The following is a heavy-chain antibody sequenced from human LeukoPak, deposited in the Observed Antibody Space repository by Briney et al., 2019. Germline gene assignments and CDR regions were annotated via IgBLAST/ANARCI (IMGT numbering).Heavy chain of an antibody. CDR2: INHSGST. CDR3: VGYDSSGYPDY. Sequence: PSETLSLTCAVYGGSFSGYYWSWIRQPPGKGLEWIGEINHSGSTNYNPSLKSRLTISVDTSTNQFSQKLSSRTTADQAVYYCVGYDSSGYPDYWRQGTMVSVCS. J-gene: IGHJ4*02. CDR1: GGSFSGYY. V-gene: IGHV4-34*01. D-gene: IGHD3-22*01.